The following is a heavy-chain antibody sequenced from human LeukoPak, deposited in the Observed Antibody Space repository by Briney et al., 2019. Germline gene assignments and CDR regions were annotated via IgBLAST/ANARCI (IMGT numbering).Heavy chain of an antibody. CDR3: GTYGGNSEGFY. V-gene: IGHV1-69*05. D-gene: IGHD4-23*01. J-gene: IGHJ4*02. CDR1: GGTFSSYA. CDR2: IIPIFGTA. Sequence: SVKVSCKASGGTFSSYAISWVRQAPGQGLEWMGRIIPIFGTANYAQKFQGRVTITTDESTSTAYMELSSLRSEDTAVYYCGTYGGNSEGFYWGQGTLVTVSS.